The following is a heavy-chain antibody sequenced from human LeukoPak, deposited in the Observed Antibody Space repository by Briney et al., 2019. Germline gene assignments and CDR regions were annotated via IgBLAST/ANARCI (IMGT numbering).Heavy chain of an antibody. V-gene: IGHV4-39*07. J-gene: IGHJ4*02. D-gene: IGHD3-9*01. Sequence: KSSETLSLTCTVSGGSISSSSYYWGWIRQPPGKGLEWIGSIYYSGSTYYNPSLKSRVTISVDTSKNQFSLKLSSVTAADTAVYYCARENWDILTGYYFDYWGQGTLVTVSS. CDR2: IYYSGST. CDR3: ARENWDILTGYYFDY. CDR1: GGSISSSSYY.